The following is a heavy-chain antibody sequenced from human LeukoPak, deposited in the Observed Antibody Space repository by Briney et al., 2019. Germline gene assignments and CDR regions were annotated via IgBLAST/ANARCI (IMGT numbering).Heavy chain of an antibody. Sequence: SVKVSCKASGGTFSSYAISWVRQAPGQGLEWMGGIIPIFGTANYAQKFQGRVTITADKSTSTAYMELSSLRSEDTAVYYCARWGVPERGYCSSTSCYYFDYWGQGTLVTVSS. D-gene: IGHD2-2*01. V-gene: IGHV1-69*06. CDR2: IIPIFGTA. CDR3: ARWGVPERGYCSSTSCYYFDY. CDR1: GGTFSSYA. J-gene: IGHJ4*02.